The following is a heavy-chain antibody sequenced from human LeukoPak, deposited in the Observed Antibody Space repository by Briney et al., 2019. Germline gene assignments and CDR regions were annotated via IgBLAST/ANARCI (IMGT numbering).Heavy chain of an antibody. CDR1: GGTFSSYA. Sequence: SVKVSCKASGGTFSSYAISWVRQAPGQGLEWMGGIIPIFGTANYAQKFQGRVTITADESTSTAYMELSSLRSEDTAVHYCARDIVVVPAAIYNWFDPWGQGTLVTVSS. CDR3: ARDIVVVPAAIYNWFDP. V-gene: IGHV1-69*13. D-gene: IGHD2-2*01. J-gene: IGHJ5*02. CDR2: IIPIFGTA.